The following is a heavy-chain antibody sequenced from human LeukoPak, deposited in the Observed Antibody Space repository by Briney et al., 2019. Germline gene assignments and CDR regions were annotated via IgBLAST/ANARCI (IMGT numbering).Heavy chain of an antibody. Sequence: PGGSLRLSCTASGFSISTNDMNWVRQAPGKGLEWVSLTYISGVTKYADSVQGRFTISRDSSTLYLQMNSLTADDTAVYYCAKRSPPYWGQGTLVTVSS. CDR1: GFSISTND. D-gene: IGHD3-10*01. J-gene: IGHJ4*02. CDR3: AKRSPPY. V-gene: IGHV3-66*04. CDR2: TYISGVT.